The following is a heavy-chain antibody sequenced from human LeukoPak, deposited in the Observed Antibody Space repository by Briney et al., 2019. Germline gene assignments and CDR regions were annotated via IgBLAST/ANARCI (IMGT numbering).Heavy chain of an antibody. CDR1: GFSISSGYY. V-gene: IGHV4-38-2*01. CDR3: ARLTASRRAFDM. D-gene: IGHD2-2*01. CDR2: IYHDGNT. J-gene: IGHJ3*02. Sequence: SETLSLTCAVSGFSISSGYYWGWIRQPPGKGLEWIGNIYHDGNTYYNPSLKSRLTVSVGKSQNQFSLTLSSVAAADTAVYFCARLTASRRAFDMWGQGTKVTVSS.